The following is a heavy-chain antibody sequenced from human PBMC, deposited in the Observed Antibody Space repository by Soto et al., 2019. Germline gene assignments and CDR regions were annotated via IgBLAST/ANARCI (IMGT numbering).Heavy chain of an antibody. CDR3: ARVLNYYNSSGYLDS. CDR1: GYSFASYW. V-gene: IGHV5-10-1*04. D-gene: IGHD3-22*01. Sequence: GESLKISCKGSGYSFASYWINWVRQMPGKGLEWMGRIDPSDSYTNYSPSFQGQVTISADKSISTAYLQWSSLKASDTGIYYCARVLNYYNSSGYLDSWGQGTLVTVSS. J-gene: IGHJ4*02. CDR2: IDPSDSYT.